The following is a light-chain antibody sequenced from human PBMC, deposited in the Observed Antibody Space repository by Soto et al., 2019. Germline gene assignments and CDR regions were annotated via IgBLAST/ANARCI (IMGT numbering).Light chain of an antibody. CDR2: EVS. J-gene: IGKJ1*01. CDR1: QSLVHSNGNTY. CDR3: MQGSHFPPWT. Sequence: DVVMTQSPLSLPVILGQPASISCRSSQSLVHSNGNTYLHWFQQRPGQPPRRLIYEVSNRDSGVPDRFSGSGSGTDFTLKISRVEAEDVGVYYCMQGSHFPPWTFGQGTKVEIK. V-gene: IGKV2-30*02.